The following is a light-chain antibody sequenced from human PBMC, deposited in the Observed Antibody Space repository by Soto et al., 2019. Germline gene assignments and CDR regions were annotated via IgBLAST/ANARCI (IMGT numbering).Light chain of an antibody. CDR3: SSYTSNRTYV. CDR1: SSDVGGYNY. V-gene: IGLV2-14*01. J-gene: IGLJ1*01. Sequence: QSALTQPASVSGSPGQSITISCTGTSSDVGGYNYVSWYQQHPGKAPKLMIYEVSNRPSGVSNRFSGSKSGNTASLTISGLQAEDEADYFCSSYTSNRTYVFGTGTKLTVL. CDR2: EVS.